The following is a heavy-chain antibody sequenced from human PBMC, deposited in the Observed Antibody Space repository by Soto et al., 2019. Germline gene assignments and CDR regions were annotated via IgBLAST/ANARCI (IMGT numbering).Heavy chain of an antibody. D-gene: IGHD3-10*01. J-gene: IGHJ5*02. CDR3: ARHEYYASGSYS. CDR2: IYYSGSS. CDR1: GVSISSDNW. Sequence: SETLSLTCAVSGVSISSDNWCSWNSQPTGKGLEWIGSIYYSGSSYYNPSLKSRVTISVDTSKNQFSLKLNSVTAADTAVYYCARHEYYASGSYSWGQGTLVTVSS. V-gene: IGHV4-39*01.